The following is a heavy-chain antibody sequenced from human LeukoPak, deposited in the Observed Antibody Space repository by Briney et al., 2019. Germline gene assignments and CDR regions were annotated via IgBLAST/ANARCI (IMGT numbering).Heavy chain of an antibody. CDR3: ARTTGNYGYYFDY. J-gene: IGHJ4*02. D-gene: IGHD1-7*01. CDR1: GGSINYYY. CDR2: IYYRGST. Sequence: SETLSLTCTVSGGSINYYYWSWIRQLPGKGLEWIGYIYYRGSTNYNPSLNSRVTISVDTSKNQFSLKLTSVTAADTAVYYCARTTGNYGYYFDYWGQGTLVTVSS. V-gene: IGHV4-59*01.